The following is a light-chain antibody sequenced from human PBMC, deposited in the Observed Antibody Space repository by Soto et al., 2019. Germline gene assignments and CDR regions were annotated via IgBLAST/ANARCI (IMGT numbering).Light chain of an antibody. J-gene: IGKJ2*01. Sequence: ENVLTQSPGTLSVSPGERATLSCRASQSVTNSFFAWYQEKPGQAPRLLIYGISNRATGIPDRFSGSGSATDFTLTISRLEPEDFVVYYCQQYSTLPHTFGQGTKLEVK. V-gene: IGKV3-20*01. CDR3: QQYSTLPHT. CDR1: QSVTNSF. CDR2: GIS.